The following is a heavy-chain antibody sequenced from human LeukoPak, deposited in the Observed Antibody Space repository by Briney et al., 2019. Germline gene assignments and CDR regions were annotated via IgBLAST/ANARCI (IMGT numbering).Heavy chain of an antibody. D-gene: IGHD1-1*01. CDR3: ARVRRPYYYYYYMDV. CDR2: ISYDGSNK. J-gene: IGHJ6*03. CDR1: GFTFSSYA. V-gene: IGHV3-30*04. Sequence: PGGFLRLSCAASGFTFSSYAMHWVRQAPGKGLERVAVISYDGSNKYYADSVKGRFTISRDNSKNTLYLQMNSLRAEDTAVYYCARVRRPYYYYYYMDVWGKGTTVTVSS.